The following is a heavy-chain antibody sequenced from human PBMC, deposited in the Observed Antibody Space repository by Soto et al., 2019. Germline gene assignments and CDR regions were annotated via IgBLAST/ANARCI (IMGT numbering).Heavy chain of an antibody. J-gene: IGHJ4*02. V-gene: IGHV3-23*01. D-gene: IGHD1-7*01. Sequence: GGSLRLSCAASGFTFSSYAMSWVRQAPGKGLEWVSAISGSGGSTYYADSVKGRFTISRDNSKNTLYLQMNSLRAEDTAVYYCAKDIKYNWNYLDYFDYWGQGTLVTVSS. CDR1: GFTFSSYA. CDR2: ISGSGGST. CDR3: AKDIKYNWNYLDYFDY.